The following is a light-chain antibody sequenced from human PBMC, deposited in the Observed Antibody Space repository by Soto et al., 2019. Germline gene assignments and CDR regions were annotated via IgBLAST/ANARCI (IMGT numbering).Light chain of an antibody. Sequence: QSALTQPASVSGSPGQSITISCTGTSSDVGGYDCVSWYQHHPGKAPKLLIYDVSDRPSGVSNRFSGSKSGSTASLTISGLQAEDEADCYCSSCTSSNTLVVFGTGTKVTVL. V-gene: IGLV2-14*03. CDR1: SSDVGGYDC. CDR2: DVS. J-gene: IGLJ1*01. CDR3: SSCTSSNTLVV.